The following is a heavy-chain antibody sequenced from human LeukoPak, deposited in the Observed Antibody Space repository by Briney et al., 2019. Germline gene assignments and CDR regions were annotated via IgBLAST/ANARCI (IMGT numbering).Heavy chain of an antibody. Sequence: ASVKVSCKASGYTFTSYDINWVRQATGQGLEWVGWMNPNSGNTGYAQKFQGRVTMTRNTSISTAYMELSSLRSEDTAVYYCARWQYSSRHIYYYYGMDVWGQGTTVTVSS. CDR3: ARWQYSSRHIYYYYGMDV. D-gene: IGHD6-13*01. CDR1: GYTFTSYD. V-gene: IGHV1-8*01. J-gene: IGHJ6*02. CDR2: MNPNSGNT.